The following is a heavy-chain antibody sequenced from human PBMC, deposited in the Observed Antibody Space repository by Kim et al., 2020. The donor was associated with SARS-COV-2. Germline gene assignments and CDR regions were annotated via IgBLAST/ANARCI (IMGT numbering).Heavy chain of an antibody. CDR1: GFTFSSYA. CDR3: AKDGGYYYDSSGYYLTDY. CDR2: ISGSGGST. J-gene: IGHJ4*02. V-gene: IGHV3-23*01. Sequence: GGSLRLSCAASGFTFSSYAMSWVRQAPGKGLEWVSAISGSGGSTYYADSVKGRFTISRDNSKNTLYLQMNSLRAEDTAVYYCAKDGGYYYDSSGYYLTDYWGQGTLVTVSS. D-gene: IGHD3-22*01.